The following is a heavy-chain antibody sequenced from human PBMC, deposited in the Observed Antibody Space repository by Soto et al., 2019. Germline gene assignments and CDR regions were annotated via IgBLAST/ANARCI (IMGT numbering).Heavy chain of an antibody. CDR3: AREVTTDTAMVNSYYYYGMDV. CDR2: ISYDGSNK. D-gene: IGHD5-18*01. J-gene: IGHJ6*02. Sequence: QVQLVESGGGVVQPGRSLRLSCAASGFTFSSYAMHWVHQAPGKGLEWVAVISYDGSNKYYADSVKGRFTISRDNSKNTLYLQMNSLRAEDTAVYYCAREVTTDTAMVNSYYYYGMDVWGQGTTVTVSS. CDR1: GFTFSSYA. V-gene: IGHV3-30-3*01.